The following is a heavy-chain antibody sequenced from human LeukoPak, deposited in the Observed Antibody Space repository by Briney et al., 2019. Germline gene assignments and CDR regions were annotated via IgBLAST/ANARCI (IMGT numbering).Heavy chain of an antibody. CDR3: ARTTEAHSWRTRYYDYYMDV. Sequence: SQTLSLTRAVSVGSISSYYWSWVRQPPRKGLEWIGDIYYSGSTNYNPSLKSRVSISVDTSKNQFSLQLSSVTAADTAVYYCARTTEAHSWRTRYYDYYMDVWGKGTTVTVSS. D-gene: IGHD6-13*01. CDR2: IYYSGST. J-gene: IGHJ6*03. CDR1: VGSISSYY. V-gene: IGHV4-59*01.